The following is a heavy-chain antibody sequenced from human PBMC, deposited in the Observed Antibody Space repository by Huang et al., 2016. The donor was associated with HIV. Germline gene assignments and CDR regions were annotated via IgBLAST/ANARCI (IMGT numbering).Heavy chain of an antibody. V-gene: IGHV1-69*01. J-gene: IGHJ4*02. CDR2: IIPSLGTA. Sequence: QVQLVQSGAEVKKPGSSVKVSCKASGGSFRNFAIGWVRQAPGQGLEWMGGIIPSLGTANYGQKVQGRVTIIADESTSTAYMELSSLRSEDTAVYYCATVDYYDTSGPQRGYFDNWGQGTLVTVSS. CDR3: ATVDYYDTSGPQRGYFDN. D-gene: IGHD3-22*01. CDR1: GGSFRNFA.